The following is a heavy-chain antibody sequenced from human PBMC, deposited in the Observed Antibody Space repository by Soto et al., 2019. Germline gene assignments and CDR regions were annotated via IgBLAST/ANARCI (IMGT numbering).Heavy chain of an antibody. D-gene: IGHD2-8*01. CDR1: GYTFTNYG. V-gene: IGHV1-8*03. CDR3: ARAYMVYAITVAFDI. CDR2: MNPNIGNA. J-gene: IGHJ3*02. Sequence: GASVKVSCKASGYTFTNYGISWVRQAPGQGLEWMGWMNPNIGNAGYAQKFQGRVTITRNTSISTAYMDLSSLRSEDTAVYYCARAYMVYAITVAFDIWGQGTMVTVSS.